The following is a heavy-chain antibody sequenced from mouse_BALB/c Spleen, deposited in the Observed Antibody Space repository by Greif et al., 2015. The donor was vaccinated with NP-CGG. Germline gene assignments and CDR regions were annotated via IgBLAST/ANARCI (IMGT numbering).Heavy chain of an antibody. J-gene: IGHJ3*01. CDR2: INPSTGYT. CDR1: GYTFTSYW. Sequence: QVQLQQSGAELAKPGASVKMSCKASGYTFTSYWMHWVKQRPGQGLEWIGYINPSTGYTEYNQKFKDKATLTAGKSSSTAYMQLSSLTSEDSAVYYCARSNFAYWGQGTLVTVSA. D-gene: IGHD4-1*01. V-gene: IGHV1-7*01. CDR3: ARSNFAY.